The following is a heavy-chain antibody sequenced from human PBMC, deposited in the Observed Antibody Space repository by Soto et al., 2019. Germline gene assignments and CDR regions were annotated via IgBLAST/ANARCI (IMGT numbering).Heavy chain of an antibody. CDR2: IYNSGST. J-gene: IGHJ5*02. CDR1: GGSISSGGYY. V-gene: IGHV4-31*03. Sequence: QVQLQESGPGLVKASQTLSLTCTVSGGSISSGGYYWSWIRQHPGKGLEWIGYIYNSGSTYYNPSLRSRVTIPAATSKTQFSLKLSSVTAADTAVYYCARDPAPWGQGTLVTVSS. CDR3: ARDPAP.